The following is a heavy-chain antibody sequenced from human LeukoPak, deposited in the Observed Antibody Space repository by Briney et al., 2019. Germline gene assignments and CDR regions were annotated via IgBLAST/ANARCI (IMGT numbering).Heavy chain of an antibody. Sequence: GRSLRLSCAASGFTFSSYAMHWVRQAPGKGLEWVAVISYDGSNKYYADSVKGRFTISRDNSKNTLYLQMNSLRAEDTAVYYCARNDSRGYYPTFDYWGQGTLVTVSS. CDR1: GFTFSSYA. CDR2: ISYDGSNK. J-gene: IGHJ4*02. V-gene: IGHV3-30*04. D-gene: IGHD3-22*01. CDR3: ARNDSRGYYPTFDY.